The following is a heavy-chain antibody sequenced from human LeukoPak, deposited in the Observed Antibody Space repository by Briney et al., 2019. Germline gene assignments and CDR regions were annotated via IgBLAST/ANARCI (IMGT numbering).Heavy chain of an antibody. J-gene: IGHJ4*02. CDR3: ARVTPSPMYSSSYPFDY. D-gene: IGHD6-6*01. V-gene: IGHV4-39*07. Sequence: PSETVSLTCTVSGGSISSSSYYWGWIRQPPGKGLEWIGIIYYSGSTYYNPSLKSRVTISVDTSKNQFSLKLSSVTAADTAVYYSARVTPSPMYSSSYPFDYWGQGTLVTVSS. CDR1: GGSISSSSYY. CDR2: IYYSGST.